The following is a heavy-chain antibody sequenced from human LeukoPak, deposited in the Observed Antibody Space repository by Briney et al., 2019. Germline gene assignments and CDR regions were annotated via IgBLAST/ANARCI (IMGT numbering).Heavy chain of an antibody. CDR3: AHCGGDRYPGALDY. CDR1: GFTFSSYG. J-gene: IGHJ4*02. CDR2: IRYDGSNK. V-gene: IGHV3-30*02. Sequence: PGGSLILSCAASGFTFSSYGMHWVRQAPGKGLEWVAFIRYDGSNKYYADSVKRRFTISRDNSKNTLYLQMNSLRAEDAAVYYCAHCGGDRYPGALDYWGQGTLVTVSS. D-gene: IGHD2-21*02.